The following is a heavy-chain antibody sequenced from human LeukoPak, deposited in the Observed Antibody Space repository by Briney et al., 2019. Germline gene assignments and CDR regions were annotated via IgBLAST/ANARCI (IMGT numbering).Heavy chain of an antibody. J-gene: IGHJ4*02. Sequence: PGGSLRLSCAASGFAFSSYSMNWVRLAPGKGLEWVSSISSSSSYIYYADSVKGRFTISRDNAKNSLYLQMNSLRAEDTAVYYCARAITYYYDSSGYSLFDYWGQGTLVTVSS. V-gene: IGHV3-21*01. D-gene: IGHD3-22*01. CDR3: ARAITYYYDSSGYSLFDY. CDR2: ISSSSSYI. CDR1: GFAFSSYS.